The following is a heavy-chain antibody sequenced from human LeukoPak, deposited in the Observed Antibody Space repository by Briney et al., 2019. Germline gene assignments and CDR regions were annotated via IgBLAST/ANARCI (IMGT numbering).Heavy chain of an antibody. CDR3: ARSYYYDSSGYYPPYYFDY. CDR1: GDSISSSSYY. J-gene: IGHJ4*02. V-gene: IGHV4-61*05. Sequence: PSETLSLTCTVSGDSISSSSYYWGWIRQPPGKGLEWIGYIYYSGSTNYNPSLKSRVTISVDTSKSQFSLKLSSVTAADTAVYYCARSYYYDSSGYYPPYYFDYWGQGTLVTVSS. D-gene: IGHD3-22*01. CDR2: IYYSGST.